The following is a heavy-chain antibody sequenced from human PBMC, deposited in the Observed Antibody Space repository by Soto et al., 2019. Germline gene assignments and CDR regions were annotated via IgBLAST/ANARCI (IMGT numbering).Heavy chain of an antibody. V-gene: IGHV4-38-2*01. CDR2: IYHSGST. J-gene: IGHJ4*02. CDR1: GYSITSGYY. Sequence: SETLSLTCAVSGYSITSGYYWGWIRQPPGKGLEWIGSIYHSGSTYYNPSLKSRVTISVDTPQKLFSLKLSSVTAADTAVYYCARLPYSYSGYDETYFDYRGQGTLVIVSS. D-gene: IGHD5-12*01. CDR3: ARLPYSYSGYDETYFDY.